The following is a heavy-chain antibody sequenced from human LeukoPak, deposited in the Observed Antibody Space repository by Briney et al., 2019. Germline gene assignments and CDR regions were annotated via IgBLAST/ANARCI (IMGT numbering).Heavy chain of an antibody. CDR3: ASSGSYRFDY. Sequence: PGGSLRLSCAASGFTFSNYWMSWVRQAPGKGLEWVANIKQDESEKFYVDSVKGRFTISRDNAKNSLYLQMNSLRDEDTAVYYCASSGSYRFDYWGQGTLVTVSS. CDR2: IKQDESEK. J-gene: IGHJ4*02. V-gene: IGHV3-7*01. CDR1: GFTFSNYW. D-gene: IGHD1-26*01.